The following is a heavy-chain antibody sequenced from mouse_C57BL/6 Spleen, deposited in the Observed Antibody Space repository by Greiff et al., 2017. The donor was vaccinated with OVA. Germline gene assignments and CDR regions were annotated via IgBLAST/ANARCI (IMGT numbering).Heavy chain of an antibody. V-gene: IGHV1-9*01. J-gene: IGHJ4*01. D-gene: IGHD1-1*01. Sequence: QVQLQQSGAELMKPGASVKLSCKATGYTFTGYWIEWVKQRPGHGLEWIGEILPGRGSTNYNEKFKGKATFTADTSSNTAYMQLSSLTTEDSAIYYCARGLYGSSYDYAMDYWGQGTSVTVSS. CDR2: ILPGRGST. CDR3: ARGLYGSSYDYAMDY. CDR1: GYTFTGYW.